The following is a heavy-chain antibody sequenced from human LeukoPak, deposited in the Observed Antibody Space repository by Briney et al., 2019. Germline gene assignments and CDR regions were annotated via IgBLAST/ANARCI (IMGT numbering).Heavy chain of an antibody. CDR3: ANRDY. CDR2: ISWNSGSI. V-gene: IGHV3-9*01. Sequence: GRSLRLSCAASGFTFDDYAMHWVRQAPGKGLEWVSGISWNSGSIGYADSVKGRFTISRDNAKNSLYLQMNSLRAEDTALYYCANRDYWGQETLVTVSS. J-gene: IGHJ4*02. CDR1: GFTFDDYA.